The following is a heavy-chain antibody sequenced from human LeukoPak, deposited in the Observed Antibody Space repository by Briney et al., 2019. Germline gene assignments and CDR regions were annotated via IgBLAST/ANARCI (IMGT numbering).Heavy chain of an antibody. CDR3: ARHAYYCFDQ. D-gene: IGHD3-10*01. J-gene: IGHJ4*02. V-gene: IGHV3-7*01. CDR1: VFTSWRSW. CDR2: IKQDGTSK. Sequence: GESLRLSCAASVFTSWRSWEGWARQAPGKGLEWVANIKQDGTSKYYEDSLKGRFTNSRDNAKNSVHPQMNSVGAGDTALYYCARHAYYCFDQWGPGTLVTVSS.